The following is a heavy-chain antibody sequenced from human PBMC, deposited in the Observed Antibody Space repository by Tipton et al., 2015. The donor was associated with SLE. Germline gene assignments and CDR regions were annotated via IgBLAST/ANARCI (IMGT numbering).Heavy chain of an antibody. CDR3: ASSRDYFNY. J-gene: IGHJ4*02. V-gene: IGHV4-38-2*02. CDR2: IHQSGTT. Sequence: GLVKPSETLSLTCTVTGYSISSDYFWGLIRQTPGRGLEWIGSIHQSGTTYYNPSLKGRVTISVDTSKNQFSLKLTSVTAADTATYYCASSRDYFNYWGQGTLVTVSS. CDR1: GYSISSDYF.